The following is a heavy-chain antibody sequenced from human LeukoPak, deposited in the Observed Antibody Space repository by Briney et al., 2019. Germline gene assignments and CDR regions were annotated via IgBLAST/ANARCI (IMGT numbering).Heavy chain of an antibody. CDR3: ARDGSSGWYNL. J-gene: IGHJ4*02. CDR2: ISLANGNT. V-gene: IGHV1-18*01. CDR1: GYTFTSYG. Sequence: ASVKVSCKASGYTFTSYGISWVRQAPGQGLEWVGWISLANGNTNYAQKLQGRVTMTTDTSTSTAYMELRSLISDDTAVYYCARDGSSGWYNLWGQGTLVTVSS. D-gene: IGHD6-13*01.